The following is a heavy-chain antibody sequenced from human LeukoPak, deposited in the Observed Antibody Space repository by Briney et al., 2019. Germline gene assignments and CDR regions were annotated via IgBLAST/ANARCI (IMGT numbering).Heavy chain of an antibody. D-gene: IGHD1-26*01. CDR2: IYHSGST. J-gene: IGHJ6*02. Sequence: SEAVSLTCTVSGGSISSYYWSWIRQPPGKGLEWIGYIYHSGSTNYNPSLKSRVTISVDTSKNQFSLKLTSVTAADTAVYYCARLESSGSYYDYYYYGMDVWGQGTTVTVSS. CDR3: ARLESSGSYYDYYYYGMDV. CDR1: GGSISSYY. V-gene: IGHV4-59*08.